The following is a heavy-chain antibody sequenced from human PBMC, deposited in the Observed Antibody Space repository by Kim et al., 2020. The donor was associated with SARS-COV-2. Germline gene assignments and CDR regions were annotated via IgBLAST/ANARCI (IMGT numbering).Heavy chain of an antibody. Sequence: AASVKGRFTISRDNSKNTLYLQMNSLRAEDTAVYYCARDPPVRQVGHFDYWGQGTLVTVSS. D-gene: IGHD6-6*01. J-gene: IGHJ4*02. V-gene: IGHV3-33*01. CDR3: ARDPPVRQVGHFDY.